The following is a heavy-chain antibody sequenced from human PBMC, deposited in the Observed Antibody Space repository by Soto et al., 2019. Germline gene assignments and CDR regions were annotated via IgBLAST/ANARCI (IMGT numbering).Heavy chain of an antibody. CDR1: GGTFSSYT. CDR3: ARYSGYEPNYFDY. CDR2: IIPILGIA. Sequence: ASVKVSCKASGGTFSSYTISWVRQAPGQGLEWMGRIIPILGIANYAQKFQGRVTITADKSTSTAYMELSSLRSEDTAVYYCARYSGYEPNYFDYWGQGTLVTVSS. D-gene: IGHD5-12*01. J-gene: IGHJ4*02. V-gene: IGHV1-69*02.